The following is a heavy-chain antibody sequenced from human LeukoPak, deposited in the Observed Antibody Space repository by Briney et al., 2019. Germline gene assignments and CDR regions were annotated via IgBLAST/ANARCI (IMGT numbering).Heavy chain of an antibody. CDR3: AKGRVPAARSNYYYYMDV. CDR2: ISGSGGST. V-gene: IGHV3-23*01. CDR1: GFTFSSYA. D-gene: IGHD2-2*01. Sequence: GGSLRLSCAASGFTFSSYAMSWVRQAPGKGLEWVSAISGSGGSTYYADSVKGRFTISRDNSKNTLYLQMNSLRAEDTAVYYCAKGRVPAARSNYYYYMDVWGKGTTVNLSS. J-gene: IGHJ6*03.